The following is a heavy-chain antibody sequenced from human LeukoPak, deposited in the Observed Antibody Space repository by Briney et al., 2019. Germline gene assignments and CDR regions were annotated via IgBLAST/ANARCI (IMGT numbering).Heavy chain of an antibody. V-gene: IGHV3-23*01. D-gene: IGHD3-3*01. CDR2: ISGSGGST. CDR3: ASRETWSGYYSYYYYGMDV. CDR1: GFTFSSYA. Sequence: GGSLRLSCAASGFTFSSYAMSWVRQAPGKGLEWVSAISGSGGSTYYADSVKGRSTISRDNSKNTLYLQMNSLRAEDTAVYYCASRETWSGYYSYYYYGMDVWGQGTTVTVSS. J-gene: IGHJ6*02.